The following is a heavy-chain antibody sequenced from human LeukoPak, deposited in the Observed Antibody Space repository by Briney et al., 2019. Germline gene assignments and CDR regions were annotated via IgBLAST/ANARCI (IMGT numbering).Heavy chain of an antibody. CDR2: ISWNSGSI. CDR3: AKVADSGSYSDSFDI. V-gene: IGHV3-9*03. J-gene: IGHJ3*02. D-gene: IGHD1-26*01. CDR1: GFTFDDYA. Sequence: EPGRSLRLSCAASGFTFDDYAMHWVRQPPGKGLEWVSGISWNSGSIGYADSVKGRFTISRDNAKNSLYLQMNSLRAEDMALYYCAKVADSGSYSDSFDIWGQGTMVTVSS.